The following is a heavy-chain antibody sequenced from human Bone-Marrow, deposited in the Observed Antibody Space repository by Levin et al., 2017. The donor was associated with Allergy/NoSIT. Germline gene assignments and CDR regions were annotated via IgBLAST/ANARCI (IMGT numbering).Heavy chain of an antibody. D-gene: IGHD3-9*01. CDR3: ARGDYDILTGYFNYWYFDL. CDR2: IGTAGDT. J-gene: IGHJ2*01. Sequence: GGSLRLSCAASGFTFSSYDMHWVRQATGKGLEWVSAIGTAGDTYYPGSVKGRFTISRENAKNSLYLQMNSLRAGDTAVYYCARGDYDILTGYFNYWYFDLWGRGTLVTVSS. CDR1: GFTFSSYD. V-gene: IGHV3-13*01.